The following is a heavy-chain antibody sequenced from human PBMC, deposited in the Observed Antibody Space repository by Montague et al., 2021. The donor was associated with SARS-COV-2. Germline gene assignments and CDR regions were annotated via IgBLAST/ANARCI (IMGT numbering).Heavy chain of an antibody. J-gene: IGHJ4*02. Sequence: KWYNDYAFSVRSRITISPGTSKNQFSLQLNSVTPEDTAVYYCTQERGPGRTTRQYFDYWGQGTLVTVSS. CDR2: KWYN. V-gene: IGHV6-1*01. CDR3: TQERGPGRTTRQYFDY. D-gene: IGHD1-14*01.